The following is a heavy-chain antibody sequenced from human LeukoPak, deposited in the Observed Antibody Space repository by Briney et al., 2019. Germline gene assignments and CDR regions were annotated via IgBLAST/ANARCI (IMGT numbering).Heavy chain of an antibody. CDR3: ARDISAVTTGDY. CDR1: GGSLSGYY. J-gene: IGHJ4*02. CDR2: INHSGST. D-gene: IGHD4-17*01. V-gene: IGHV4-34*01. Sequence: PSETPSLTCVVYGGSLSGYYWSWIRQSPGKGLEWIGEINHSGSTTYNPSLKSRVTISVDTSKNQFSLKLSSVTAADTAVYYCARDISAVTTGDYWGQGTLVTVSS.